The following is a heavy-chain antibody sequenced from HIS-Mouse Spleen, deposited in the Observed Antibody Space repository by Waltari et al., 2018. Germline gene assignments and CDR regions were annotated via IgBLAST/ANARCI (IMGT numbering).Heavy chain of an antibody. Sequence: EVQLVESGGGLVKPGGSLRLSCAASGFTFSSYSMNWVRQAPGKGLEWVSSISSSSSYIYYADSVKGRFTISRDNAKNSLYLQMNSLRAEDTAVYYCARDYGGNSGVDAFDIWGQGTMVTVSS. CDR2: ISSSSSYI. V-gene: IGHV3-21*01. D-gene: IGHD4-17*01. CDR1: GFTFSSYS. J-gene: IGHJ3*02. CDR3: ARDYGGNSGVDAFDI.